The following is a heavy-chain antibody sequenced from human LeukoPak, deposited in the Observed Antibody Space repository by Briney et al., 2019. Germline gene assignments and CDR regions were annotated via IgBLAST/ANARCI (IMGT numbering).Heavy chain of an antibody. CDR1: GITFSSYA. V-gene: IGHV3-23*01. CDR3: AKSYGSEDY. J-gene: IGHJ4*02. CDR2: ISGSGGST. D-gene: IGHD3-10*01. Sequence: PGGSLRLSCAASGITFSSYAMSWVRQAPGKGLEWVSAISGSGGSTYYADSVKGRFTISRDNSKNTLYLQMKSLRAENTAVYYCAKSYGSEDYWGQGTLVTVSS.